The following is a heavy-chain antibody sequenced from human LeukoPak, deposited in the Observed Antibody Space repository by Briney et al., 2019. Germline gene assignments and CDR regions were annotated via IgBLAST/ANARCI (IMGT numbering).Heavy chain of an antibody. D-gene: IGHD1-1*01. CDR1: GGSFSGYY. J-gene: IGHJ4*02. CDR3: ARKGVELDY. Sequence: SETLSLTCAVYGGSFSGYYWSWIRQPPGEGLEWIGEINHSGSTNYNPSLKSRVTISVDTSKNQFSLKLSSVTAADTAVYYCARKGVELDYWGQGILVTVSS. CDR2: INHSGST. V-gene: IGHV4-34*01.